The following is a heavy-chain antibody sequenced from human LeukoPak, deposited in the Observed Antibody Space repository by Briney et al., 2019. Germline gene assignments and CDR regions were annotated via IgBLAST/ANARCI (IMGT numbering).Heavy chain of an antibody. CDR1: GGSISSYY. D-gene: IGHD4-11*01. CDR3: ARRSEYSLDY. CDR2: IYDSGNT. J-gene: IGHJ4*02. V-gene: IGHV4-59*08. Sequence: SETLSLTCTVSGGSISSYYWSWIRQSPGKGLEWIGHIYDSGNTNYNPSLKSRVTISIDTSKNHFSLKLSSVTAADTAVYYCARRSEYSLDYWGQGTLVTVSS.